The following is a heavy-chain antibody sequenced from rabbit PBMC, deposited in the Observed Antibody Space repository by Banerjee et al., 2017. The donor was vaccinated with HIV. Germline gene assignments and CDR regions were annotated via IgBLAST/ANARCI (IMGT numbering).Heavy chain of an antibody. Sequence: QEQLEESGGDLVKPEGSLTLTCTASGFSFSNKYVMCWVRQAPGKGLEWIGCIDAGSGTTHYANWAKGRFTISKTSSTTVTLQMTSLTVADTATYFCARDAGGDGYVLNLWGPGTSSPS. CDR3: ARDAGGDGYVLNL. D-gene: IGHD6-1*01. J-gene: IGHJ4*01. CDR1: GFSFSNKYV. V-gene: IGHV1S45*01. CDR2: IDAGSGTT.